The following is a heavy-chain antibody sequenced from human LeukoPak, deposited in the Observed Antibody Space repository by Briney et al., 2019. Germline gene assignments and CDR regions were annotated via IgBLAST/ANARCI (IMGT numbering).Heavy chain of an antibody. CDR1: GGSISRYY. J-gene: IGHJ4*02. Sequence: SETLSLTCNISGGSISRYYWSWIRQPPGKGLEWIGYVYFTGNTNYNPSLKSRVTISVDTSKNQFSLELNSVTAADTAVYYCARGGDWLFDYWGQGILVTVSS. CDR3: ARGGDWLFDY. V-gene: IGHV4-59*12. CDR2: VYFTGNT. D-gene: IGHD2-21*02.